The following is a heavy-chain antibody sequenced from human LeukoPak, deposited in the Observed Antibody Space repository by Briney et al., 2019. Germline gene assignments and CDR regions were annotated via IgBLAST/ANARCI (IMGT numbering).Heavy chain of an antibody. CDR1: GGSFSAYY. CDR2: INHSGST. J-gene: IGHJ4*02. V-gene: IGHV4-34*01. Sequence: SETLSLTCAVYGGSFSAYYWSWIRQPPGKGLEWIGEINHSGSTNYNPSLKSRVTISVDTSKNQFSLKLSSVTAADTAVYYCVRGPHTAMGSVDYWGQGTLVTVSS. CDR3: VRGPHTAMGSVDY. D-gene: IGHD5-18*01.